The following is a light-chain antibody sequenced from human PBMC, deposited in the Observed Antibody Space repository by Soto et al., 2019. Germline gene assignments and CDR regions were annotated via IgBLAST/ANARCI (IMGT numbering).Light chain of an antibody. CDR3: QQFASSPWP. CDR2: GAS. Sequence: ETVLTQSPGTLSLSPGERATLSCRASQSVSSSHLTWYQQKPGQAPRLLIYGASSRATGIPDRFSGSGSGTDCTLTISRLEPEDFALYYCQQFASSPWPFGQGTKVEIK. V-gene: IGKV3-20*01. J-gene: IGKJ1*01. CDR1: QSVSSSH.